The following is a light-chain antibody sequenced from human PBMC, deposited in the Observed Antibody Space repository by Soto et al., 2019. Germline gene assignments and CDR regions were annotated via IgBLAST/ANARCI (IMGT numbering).Light chain of an antibody. CDR2: GAS. CDR1: QDISTY. Sequence: RLTQSPSSLSASVGDTVTISCRASQDISTYLAWYQQKPGKAPTLLIFGASSIHNGVPPRFAGSGSGSEFTLTINRLQPDDFATYFCQHYTLYSAPFGQGTRV. CDR3: QHYTLYSAP. J-gene: IGKJ5*01. V-gene: IGKV1-5*01.